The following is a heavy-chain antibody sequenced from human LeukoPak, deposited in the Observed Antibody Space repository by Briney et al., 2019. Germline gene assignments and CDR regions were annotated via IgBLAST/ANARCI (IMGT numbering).Heavy chain of an antibody. Sequence: PSETLSLTCTVSGGSISSGGYYWSWIRQHPGKGLEWIRYIYYSGSTYYNPSLKSRVTIPVDTSKNQFSLKLSSVTAADTAVYYCARECYYDSSGYTYYFDYWGQGTLVTVSS. J-gene: IGHJ4*02. V-gene: IGHV4-31*03. CDR2: IYYSGST. D-gene: IGHD3-22*01. CDR3: ARECYYDSSGYTYYFDY. CDR1: GGSISSGGYY.